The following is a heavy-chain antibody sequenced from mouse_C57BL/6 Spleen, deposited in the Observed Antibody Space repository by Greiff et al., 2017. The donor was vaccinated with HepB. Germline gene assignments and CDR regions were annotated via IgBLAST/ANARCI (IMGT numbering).Heavy chain of an antibody. CDR3: ARHRDYGSSYDD. V-gene: IGHV5-6*01. CDR1: GFTFSSYG. Sequence: EVKLVQSGGDLVKPGGSLKISCAASGFTFSSYGMSWVRQTPDKRLEWVATISSGGSYTYYPDSVKGRFTISRDNAKNTLYLQRSSLKSEDTAMYFCARHRDYGSSYDDWGQGTTLTVSS. J-gene: IGHJ2*01. CDR2: ISSGGSYT. D-gene: IGHD1-1*01.